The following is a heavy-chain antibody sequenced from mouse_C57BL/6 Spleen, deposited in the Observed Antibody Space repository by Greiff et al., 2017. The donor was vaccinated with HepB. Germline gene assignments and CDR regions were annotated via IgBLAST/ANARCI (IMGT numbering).Heavy chain of an antibody. CDR3: ARGSKDYYAMDY. V-gene: IGHV1-26*01. D-gene: IGHD1-1*01. J-gene: IGHJ4*01. Sequence: VQLQQSGPELVKPGASVKISCKASGYTFTDYYMNWVKQSHGKSLEWIGDINPNNGGTSYNQKFKGKATLTVDKSSSTAYMELRSLTSEDSAVYCCARGSKDYYAMDYWGQGTSVTVSS. CDR1: GYTFTDYY. CDR2: INPNNGGT.